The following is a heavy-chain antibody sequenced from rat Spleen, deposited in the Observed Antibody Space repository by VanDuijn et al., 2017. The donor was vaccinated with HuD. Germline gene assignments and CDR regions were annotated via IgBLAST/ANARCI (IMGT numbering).Heavy chain of an antibody. D-gene: IGHD3-8*01. CDR2: LWGNGNT. V-gene: IGHV2S61*01. J-gene: IGHJ3*01. CDR1: GFSLTSYN. Sequence: QVQLKESGPGLVQPSQTLSLTCTVSGFSLTSYNVHWVRQPPGKGLEWMGVLWGNGNTNYNSALKSRLSISRDTSKSQVFLKMNNLQTEDTAMYFCARSNPGLAYWGQGTLVTVSS. CDR3: ARSNPGLAY.